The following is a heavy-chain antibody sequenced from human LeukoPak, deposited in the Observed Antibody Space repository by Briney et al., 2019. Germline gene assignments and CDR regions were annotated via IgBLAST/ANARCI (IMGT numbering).Heavy chain of an antibody. D-gene: IGHD3-16*02. Sequence: PSETLSLTCTVSSGSISSFYWSWIRQPPRKGLEWVANIQQDGNEKYYVDSVKGRFTISRDNAKKSLDLQMNSLRAEDTAVYYCARVLNVWGSYRFDYWGQGTLVTVSS. J-gene: IGHJ4*02. CDR1: SGSISSFY. V-gene: IGHV3-7*01. CDR3: ARVLNVWGSYRFDY. CDR2: IQQDGNEK.